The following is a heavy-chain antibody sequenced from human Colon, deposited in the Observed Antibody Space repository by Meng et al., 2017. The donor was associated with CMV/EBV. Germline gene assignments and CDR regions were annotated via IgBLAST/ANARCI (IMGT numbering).Heavy chain of an antibody. D-gene: IGHD2-2*03. Sequence: GESLKISCAASGFSFNGYSIYWVRQTPGKGLEWVAVISNDGSEKDLADSVKGRFTISRDNSKNTVRLQMNSLRVEDTAVYYCARDANGDCRSTSCYWFDYWGQGILVTVSS. CDR3: ARDANGDCRSTSCYWFDY. J-gene: IGHJ4*02. CDR1: GFSFNGYS. CDR2: ISNDGSEK. V-gene: IGHV3-30*04.